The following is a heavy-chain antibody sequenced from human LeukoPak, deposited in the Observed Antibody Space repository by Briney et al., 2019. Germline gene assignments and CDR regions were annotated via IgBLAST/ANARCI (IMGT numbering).Heavy chain of an antibody. J-gene: IGHJ3*02. D-gene: IGHD3-22*01. CDR3: ARGLGDTMIVVPRGAFDI. V-gene: IGHV1-46*01. CDR1: GYTFSSYY. CDR2: INPSGGST. Sequence: ASVKVSCKASGYTFSSYYMHWVRQAPGQGLEWMGIINPSGGSTSHAQKFQGRVTMTRDTSTSTVYMELSSLRSEDTAVYYCARGLGDTMIVVPRGAFDIWGLGTMVTVSS.